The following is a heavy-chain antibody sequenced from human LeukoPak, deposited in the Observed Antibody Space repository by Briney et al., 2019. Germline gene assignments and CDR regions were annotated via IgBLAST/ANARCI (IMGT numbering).Heavy chain of an antibody. CDR3: AREEDSYGAEVFDY. J-gene: IGHJ4*02. Sequence: GGSLRLSCAASGFTFSSYWMSWVRQAPGKGLEWVAVISYDGSNKYYADSAKGRFTISRDNSKNTLYLQMNSLRAEDTAVYYCAREEDSYGAEVFDYWGQGTLVTVSS. D-gene: IGHD5-18*01. V-gene: IGHV3-30*03. CDR2: ISYDGSNK. CDR1: GFTFSSYW.